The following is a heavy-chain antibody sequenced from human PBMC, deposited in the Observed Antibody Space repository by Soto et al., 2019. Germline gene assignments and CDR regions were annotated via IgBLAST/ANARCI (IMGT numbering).Heavy chain of an antibody. CDR1: EFSFSSYA. J-gene: IGHJ4*02. Sequence: EVRLLESGGGLVQPGGSLRLSCAASEFSFSSYAMTWVRQAPGKGLEWVSSISSSGSNTYYADSVKGRFTISRDNSKNTLFLQRNSLTADDTAVYSCAKDEILSSHYDILAGYSPGAVDYWGQGTLVSVSS. CDR3: AKDEILSSHYDILAGYSPGAVDY. CDR2: ISSSGSNT. V-gene: IGHV3-23*01. D-gene: IGHD3-9*01.